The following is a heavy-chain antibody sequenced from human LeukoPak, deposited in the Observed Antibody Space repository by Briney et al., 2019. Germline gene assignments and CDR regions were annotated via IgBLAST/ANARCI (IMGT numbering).Heavy chain of an antibody. CDR1: GFTFSDYG. J-gene: IGHJ6*02. Sequence: GRSLRLSCAASGFTFSDYGMHWVRQAPGQGLEWVAAISYDGSNEYFGDSLKGRSTISRDNSKNTLYLQMNRLRVEDTAVYYCVRGEYYSSSGMDVWGQGTTVTVSS. V-gene: IGHV3-30*03. D-gene: IGHD3-10*01. CDR2: ISYDGSNE. CDR3: VRGEYYSSSGMDV.